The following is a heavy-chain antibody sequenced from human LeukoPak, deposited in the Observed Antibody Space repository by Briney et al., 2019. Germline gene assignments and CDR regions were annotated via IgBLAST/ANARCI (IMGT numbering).Heavy chain of an antibody. Sequence: HPGGSLRLSCAVSGFTFSSYWMSWVRQAPGKGLEWVANIKEDGSQRSYVDSVKGRFTISRDNAKNSLYLQMNSLRAEDTAVYYCAKTLTYYFDYWGQGTLVTVSS. CDR2: IKEDGSQR. CDR1: GFTFSSYW. D-gene: IGHD4-17*01. V-gene: IGHV3-7*03. J-gene: IGHJ4*02. CDR3: AKTLTYYFDY.